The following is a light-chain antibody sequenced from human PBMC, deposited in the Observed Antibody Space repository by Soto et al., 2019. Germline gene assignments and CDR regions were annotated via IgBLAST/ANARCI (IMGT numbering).Light chain of an antibody. J-gene: IGKJ3*01. CDR2: GAS. CDR1: QSVSTK. Sequence: EIVMTQSAATLSVSPCERATLSCRASQSVSTKLAWYQQKPGQAPRLLIYGASTRATGIPARFSGSGSGTEFTLTISSLQPEDFAVYYCQQYNNWPPFTFGPGTKVDIK. V-gene: IGKV3-15*01. CDR3: QQYNNWPPFT.